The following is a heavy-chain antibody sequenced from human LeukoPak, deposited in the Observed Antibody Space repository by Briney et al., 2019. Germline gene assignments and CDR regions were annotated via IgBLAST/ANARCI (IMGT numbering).Heavy chain of an antibody. V-gene: IGHV3-66*02. CDR2: IYSGGST. J-gene: IGHJ4*02. Sequence: GGSLRLSRAASGFAVSSNYMSWVRQAPGKGLEWVSVIYSGGSTYYADSVKGRFTISRDNSKNTLYLQMNSLRAEDTAVYYCARDTKGHQHRFDYWGQGTLVTVSS. D-gene: IGHD5-18*01. CDR1: GFAVSSNY. CDR3: ARDTKGHQHRFDY.